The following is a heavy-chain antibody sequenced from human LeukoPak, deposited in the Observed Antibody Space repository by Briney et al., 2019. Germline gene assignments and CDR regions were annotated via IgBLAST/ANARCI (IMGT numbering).Heavy chain of an antibody. J-gene: IGHJ4*02. V-gene: IGHV4-39*07. CDR1: GGSVSSGSYY. CDR2: IYYSGST. D-gene: IGHD1-26*01. Sequence: SSETLSLTCTVSGGSVSSGSYYWGWIRQPPGKGLEWIGNIYYSGSTYYNPSLKSRVTISVETSKNQFSLKLSSVTAADTAVYYCASLRERSYYARGFDYWGQGILVTVSS. CDR3: ASLRERSYYARGFDY.